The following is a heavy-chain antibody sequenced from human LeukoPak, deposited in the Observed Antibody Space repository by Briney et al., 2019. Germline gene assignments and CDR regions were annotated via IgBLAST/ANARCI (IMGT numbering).Heavy chain of an antibody. CDR1: GFTFDNYA. V-gene: IGHV3-23*01. CDR2: VSGTAKNT. J-gene: IGHJ4*02. D-gene: IGHD6-19*01. Sequence: GGSLRLSCTASGFTFDNYAMSWVRQAPGQGLEWVSAVSGTAKNTYYADSVKGRFTTSRDNSNNTVYLQMKSLRAEDTAVYYCARDERGWEIHAGFDLWGQGTQVTVSS. CDR3: ARDERGWEIHAGFDL.